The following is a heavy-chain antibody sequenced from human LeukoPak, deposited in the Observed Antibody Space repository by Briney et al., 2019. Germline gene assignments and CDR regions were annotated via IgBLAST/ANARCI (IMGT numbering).Heavy chain of an antibody. Sequence: ASVKVSCTASGYTFTSYYMHWVRQAPGQGLEWMGIINPSGGSITYAQKFQGRVTLTWDTSTSTVYMQLSSLRYEDTAVYYCARAGWGVLPYFDYWGQGSLVTVSS. CDR1: GYTFTSYY. CDR2: INPSGGSI. V-gene: IGHV1-46*01. CDR3: ARAGWGVLPYFDY. J-gene: IGHJ4*02. D-gene: IGHD3-16*01.